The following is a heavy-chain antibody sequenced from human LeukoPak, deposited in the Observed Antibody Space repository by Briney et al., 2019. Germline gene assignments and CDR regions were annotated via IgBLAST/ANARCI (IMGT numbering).Heavy chain of an antibody. V-gene: IGHV1-18*01. CDR1: GYTFTSYG. J-gene: IGHJ4*02. CDR3: ARGGYCSSTSCYPILIFDY. Sequence: ASVKVSCKASGYTFTSYGISGVRQAPGQGLEWMGWISAYNGNTNYAQKLQGRVTMTTDTSTSTAYMELRSLRSDDTAVYYCARGGYCSSTSCYPILIFDYWGQGTLVTVSS. CDR2: ISAYNGNT. D-gene: IGHD2-2*01.